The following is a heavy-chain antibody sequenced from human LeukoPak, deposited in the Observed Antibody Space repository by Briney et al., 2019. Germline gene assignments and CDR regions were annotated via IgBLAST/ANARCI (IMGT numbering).Heavy chain of an antibody. CDR1: GFTVSSNY. CDR2: NTVSSRYI. CDR3: ARGPEGDY. V-gene: IGHV3-21*01. J-gene: IGHJ4*02. Sequence: GGSLTLSCAASGFTVSSNYMSWVRQAPEGGLEWVSSNTVSSRYINSADSVKGRSNIARDNAKNSLYVEMYSLRAEDTAVYYCARGPEGDYWGQGTLVTVSS.